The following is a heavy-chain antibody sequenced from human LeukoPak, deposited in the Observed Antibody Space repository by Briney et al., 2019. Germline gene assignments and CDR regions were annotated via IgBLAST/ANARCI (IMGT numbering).Heavy chain of an antibody. J-gene: IGHJ4*02. Sequence: GESLKISCKGSGYRFSDYWLGWVRQKPGKGLEWMGIIYPDDSDVKYRPSFQGQVTFSADKSISTAYLQWNGLKASDTAMYYCAKPSYSGSGSYYNGRYYFDYWGQGTLVTVSS. V-gene: IGHV5-51*01. D-gene: IGHD3-10*01. CDR3: AKPSYSGSGSYYNGRYYFDY. CDR1: GYRFSDYW. CDR2: IYPDDSDV.